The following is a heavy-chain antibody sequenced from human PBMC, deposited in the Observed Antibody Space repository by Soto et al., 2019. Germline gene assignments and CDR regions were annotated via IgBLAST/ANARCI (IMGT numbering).Heavy chain of an antibody. J-gene: IGHJ6*03. D-gene: IGHD1-20*01. V-gene: IGHV4-59*01. Sequence: SETLSLTCTVSGGSISSYYWSWIRQPPGKGLEWIGYIYYSGSTNYNPSLKSRVTISVDTSKNQFSLKLSSVTAADTAVYCCARIRYFPGGQDYYYYYMDVWGKGTTVTVSS. CDR1: GGSISSYY. CDR2: IYYSGST. CDR3: ARIRYFPGGQDYYYYYMDV.